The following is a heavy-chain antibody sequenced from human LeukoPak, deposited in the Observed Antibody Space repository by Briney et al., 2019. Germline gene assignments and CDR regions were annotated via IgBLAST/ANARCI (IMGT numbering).Heavy chain of an antibody. CDR3: ARGPQMATIVYYYYYYMDV. CDR2: IIPIFGTA. J-gene: IGHJ6*03. V-gene: IGHV1-69*05. Sequence: GSSVKVSCKASGGTFSSHAISWVRQAPGQGLEWMGGIIPIFGTANYAQKFQGRVTITTDESTSTAYMELSSLRSEDTAVYYCARGPQMATIVYYYYYYMDVWGKGTTVTVSS. D-gene: IGHD5-24*01. CDR1: GGTFSSHA.